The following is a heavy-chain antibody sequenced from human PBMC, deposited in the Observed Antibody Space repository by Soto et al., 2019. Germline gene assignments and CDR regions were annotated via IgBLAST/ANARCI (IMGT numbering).Heavy chain of an antibody. V-gene: IGHV1-18*04. Sequence: QGKLVQAGPEVKKPGASVKVSCTASGYSFSGYDITWVRQAPGQGLEWLGWVSTSIRSTMSAEKLQGRLTMTTDTSTTTVYMELRGLTSDDTAVYYCARDSGAALYGEDALDIWGQGTMVSVSA. D-gene: IGHD3-10*01. J-gene: IGHJ3*02. CDR1: GYSFSGYD. CDR3: ARDSGAALYGEDALDI. CDR2: VSTSIRST.